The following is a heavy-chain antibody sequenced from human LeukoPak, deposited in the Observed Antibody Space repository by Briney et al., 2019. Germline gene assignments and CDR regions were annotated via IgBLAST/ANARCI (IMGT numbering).Heavy chain of an antibody. CDR2: INHSGST. CDR3: ARGFGQLVPFIDY. CDR1: GGSISGYY. V-gene: IGHV4-34*01. D-gene: IGHD6-6*01. J-gene: IGHJ4*02. Sequence: SETLSLTCTVSGGSISGYYWSWIRQPPGKGLEWIGEINHSGSTNYNPSLKSRVTRSVDTSKTQFSLKLSSVTAAATAVYYCARGFGQLVPFIDYWGQGTLVTVSS.